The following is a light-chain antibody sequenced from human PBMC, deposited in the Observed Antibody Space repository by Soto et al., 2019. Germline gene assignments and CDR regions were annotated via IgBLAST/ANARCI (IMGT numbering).Light chain of an antibody. J-gene: IGKJ1*01. V-gene: IGKV3-20*01. CDR3: QQYGRT. CDR1: QSVSSSY. Sequence: EIVLTQSPGTLSLSPGERATLSCRASQSVSSSYLAWHQQKPGQAPRLLIYGASSRATGIPDRFSGSGSGTDFTLTISRLEPEDFAVYYCQQYGRTFGQGTKVDIK. CDR2: GAS.